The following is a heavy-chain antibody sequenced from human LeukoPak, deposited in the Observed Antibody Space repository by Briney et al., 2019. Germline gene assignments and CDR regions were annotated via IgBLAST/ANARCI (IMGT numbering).Heavy chain of an antibody. V-gene: IGHV4-4*07. CDR3: AGEVDYYGSGSYYNYADY. CDR1: GGSISSYY. D-gene: IGHD3-10*01. J-gene: IGHJ4*02. CDR2: IYTSGST. Sequence: SETLSLTCTVSGGSISSYYWGWIRQPAGKGLEWIGRIYTSGSTNYNPSLKSRVTMSVDTSKNQFSLKLSSVTAADTAVYYCAGEVDYYGSGSYYNYADYWGQGTLVTVSS.